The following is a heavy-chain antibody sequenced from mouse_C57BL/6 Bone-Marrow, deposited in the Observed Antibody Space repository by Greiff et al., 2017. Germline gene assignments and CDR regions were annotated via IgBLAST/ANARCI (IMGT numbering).Heavy chain of an antibody. CDR1: GYAFSSSW. J-gene: IGHJ3*01. CDR2: IYPGDGDT. D-gene: IGHD2-12*01. CDR3: ATESAIVTRFAY. V-gene: IGHV1-82*01. Sequence: QVQLQQSGPELVKPGASVKISCKASGYAFSSSWMNWVKQRPGKGLEGIGRIYPGDGDTNYNGKFKGKATLTADKSSSTAYMQLSSLTSEDSAVYFCATESAIVTRFAYWGQGTLVSVSA.